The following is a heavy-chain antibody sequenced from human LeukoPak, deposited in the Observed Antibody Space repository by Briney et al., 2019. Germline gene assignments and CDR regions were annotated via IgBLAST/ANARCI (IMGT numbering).Heavy chain of an antibody. V-gene: IGHV3-7*01. D-gene: IGHD2-15*01. CDR2: INEDGSEK. CDR1: GFTFNMYW. CDR3: ARDYFSRAAVLGYFDL. J-gene: IGHJ2*01. Sequence: GGSLRLSCAASGFTFNMYWMSWLRQAQGKGLEWVANINEDGSEKYYVESVKGRFTIARDNAKNSLSLQMNSPRGEDTAVYYCARDYFSRAAVLGYFDLWGRGTLVTVSS.